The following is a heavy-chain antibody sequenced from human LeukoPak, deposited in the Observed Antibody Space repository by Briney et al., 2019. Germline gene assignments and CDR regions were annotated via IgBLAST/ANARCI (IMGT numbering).Heavy chain of an antibody. CDR3: ARDGETYYYGSGSSN. CDR2: IYTSGST. J-gene: IGHJ4*02. Sequence: PSETLSLTCTVSGGSISSGSYYWSWIRQPAGKGLEWIGRIYTSGSTNYNPSLKSRVTISVDTSKNQFSLKLSSVTAADTAVYYCARDGETYYYGSGSSNWGQGTLVTVSS. CDR1: GGSISSGSYY. D-gene: IGHD3-10*01. V-gene: IGHV4-61*02.